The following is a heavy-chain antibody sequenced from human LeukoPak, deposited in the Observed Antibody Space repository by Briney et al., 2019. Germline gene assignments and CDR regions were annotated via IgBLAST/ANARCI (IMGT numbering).Heavy chain of an antibody. CDR3: ARDLSAAYDF. V-gene: IGHV3-33*01. CDR2: LVYDERN. J-gene: IGHJ4*02. Sequence: QPGGSLRLSCAASGFPFSSYGMHWVRQAPGKGLEWVARLVYDERNDYANSVKGRFTISRDNSKNTLYLQMDNLRVDDTAVYYCARDLSAAYDFWGQGTLVTVSS. CDR1: GFPFSSYG. D-gene: IGHD2-21*01.